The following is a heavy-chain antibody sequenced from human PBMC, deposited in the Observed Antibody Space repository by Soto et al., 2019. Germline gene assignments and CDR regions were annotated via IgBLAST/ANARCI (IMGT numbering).Heavy chain of an antibody. CDR1: GYTFTAYP. CDR3: ASFIQLEYYFDY. V-gene: IGHV1-69*13. Sequence: ASVKVSCTASGYTFTAYPMHWVRQAPGQGLEWMGGINVIFGKANYAQKFQGRVTITADESTSTAYMELSSLRSEDTAVYYCASFIQLEYYFDYWGQGTLVTVSS. D-gene: IGHD5-18*01. J-gene: IGHJ4*02. CDR2: INVIFGKA.